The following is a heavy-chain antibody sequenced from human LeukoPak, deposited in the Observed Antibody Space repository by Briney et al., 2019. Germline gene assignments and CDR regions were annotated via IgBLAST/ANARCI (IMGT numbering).Heavy chain of an antibody. J-gene: IGHJ3*02. CDR2: IYYSGST. D-gene: IGHD3-9*01. CDR3: ARVRPYYDILTGYSEGAFDI. V-gene: IGHV4-59*01. Sequence: SETLSLTCTVSGGSISSYYWSWIRQPPGKGLEWSGYIYYSGSTNYNPSLKSRVTISVDTSKNQFSLKLSSVTAADTAVYYCARVRPYYDILTGYSEGAFDIWGQGTMVTVSS. CDR1: GGSISSYY.